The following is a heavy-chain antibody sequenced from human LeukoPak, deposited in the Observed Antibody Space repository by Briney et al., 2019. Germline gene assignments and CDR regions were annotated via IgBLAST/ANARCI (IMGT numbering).Heavy chain of an antibody. CDR3: ARDSRGIVAARWNWFDT. J-gene: IGHJ5*02. CDR2: ISSSSSYI. V-gene: IGHV3-21*01. Sequence: GGSLRLSCAASGFTVSSNYMSWVRQSPGKGLEWVSSISSSSSYIYYADSVKGRLTISRDNAKNSLNLQMNSLRAEDTAVYYCARDSRGIVAARWNWFDTWGQGTLVTVSS. CDR1: GFTVSSNY. D-gene: IGHD2-15*01.